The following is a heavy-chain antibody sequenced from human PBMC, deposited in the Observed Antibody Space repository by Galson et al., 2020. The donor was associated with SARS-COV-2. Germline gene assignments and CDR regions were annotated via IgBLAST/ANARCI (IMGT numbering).Heavy chain of an antibody. CDR3: ARHVPTNGPMWINS. Sequence: SETLSLTCPVSGDSISGSSNYWGWIRQPPGKGLEWIGSIHYSGSTHYNPSLKSRVAISVDTSKNQFTLRLNSVTATDTAIYYCARHVPTNGPMWINSWGQGSLVTVSS. CDR1: GDSISGSSNY. J-gene: IGHJ4*02. V-gene: IGHV4-39*01. D-gene: IGHD5-12*01. CDR2: IHYSGST.